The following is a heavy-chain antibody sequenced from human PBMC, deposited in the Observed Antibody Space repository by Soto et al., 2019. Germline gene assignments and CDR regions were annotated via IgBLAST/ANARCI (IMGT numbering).Heavy chain of an antibody. CDR1: GYTFTGYY. D-gene: IGHD2-15*01. CDR2: ISAYNGNT. V-gene: IGHV1-18*04. CDR3: ARDRGYLAQWDY. J-gene: IGHJ4*02. Sequence: ASVKVSCKASGYTFTGYYMHWVRQAPGQGLEWMGWISAYNGNTNYAQKLQGRVTMTTDTSTTTAYMELRSLRSDDTAVYYCARDRGYLAQWDYWGQGTLVTVSS.